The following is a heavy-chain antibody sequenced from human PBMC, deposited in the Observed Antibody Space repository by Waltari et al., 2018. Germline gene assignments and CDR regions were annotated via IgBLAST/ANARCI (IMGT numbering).Heavy chain of an antibody. CDR2: IYYSGST. V-gene: IGHV4-31*03. J-gene: IGHJ2*01. Sequence: QVQLQESGPGLVKPSQTLSLTCTVSGGSIRSGGYYWSWISQHPGKGLEWIGYIYYSGSTYYNPSLKSRVTISVDTSKNQFSLKLSSVTAADTAVYYCARDLVEGGEGYFDLWGRGTLVTVSS. CDR3: ARDLVEGGEGYFDL. CDR1: GGSIRSGGYY. D-gene: IGHD2-8*02.